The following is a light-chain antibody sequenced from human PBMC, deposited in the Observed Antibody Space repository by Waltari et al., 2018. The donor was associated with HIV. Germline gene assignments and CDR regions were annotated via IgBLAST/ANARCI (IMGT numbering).Light chain of an antibody. V-gene: IGKV1-6*01. CDR3: LQGRSFPRT. J-gene: IGKJ1*01. CDR2: SAS. Sequence: AIPLTQSPSSLSAYVDDRVPIICRASQDITNDLSWYQQKPGKAPKALISSASTLQSGVPSRFSGSGSGTIFTLTISSLQSEDAASYYCLQGRSFPRTFGQGTNVEIK. CDR1: QDITND.